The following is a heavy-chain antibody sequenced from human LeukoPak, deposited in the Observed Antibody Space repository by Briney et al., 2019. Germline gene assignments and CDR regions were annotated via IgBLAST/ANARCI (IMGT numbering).Heavy chain of an antibody. Sequence: SETLSLTCTVSGGSISSGGYYWSWIRQHPGKGLEWIGYIYYSGSTYYNPSLKSRVTISVDTSKNQFSLKLSSVTAADTAVYYCAVIPHRDSSSWYSDYWGQGTLVTVSS. V-gene: IGHV4-31*03. J-gene: IGHJ4*02. CDR2: IYYSGST. D-gene: IGHD6-13*01. CDR3: AVIPHRDSSSWYSDY. CDR1: GGSISSGGYY.